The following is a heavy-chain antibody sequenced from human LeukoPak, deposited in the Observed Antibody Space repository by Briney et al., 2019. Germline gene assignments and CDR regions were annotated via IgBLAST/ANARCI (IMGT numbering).Heavy chain of an antibody. D-gene: IGHD3-10*01. CDR3: ARLGMVRGVTSWFDP. V-gene: IGHV4-59*01. CDR1: GGSISSYY. CDR2: IYYSGST. Sequence: PSETLSLTCTVSGGSISSYYWSWIRQPPGKGLEWIGYIYYSGSTNYNPSLKSRVTISVDTSKNQFSLKLSSVTAADTAVYYCARLGMVRGVTSWFDPWGQGTLVTVSS. J-gene: IGHJ5*02.